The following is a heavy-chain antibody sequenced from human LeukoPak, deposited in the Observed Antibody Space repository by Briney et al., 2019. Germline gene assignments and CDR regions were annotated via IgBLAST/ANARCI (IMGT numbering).Heavy chain of an antibody. D-gene: IGHD3-3*01. Sequence: ASVKVSCKASGYTFTSYYMHWVRQAPGQGLEWMGIINPSGGSTSYAQKFQGRVTMTRDMSTSTVYMELSSLRSEDTAVYYCARSSLRFLEWLLGPLVDPWGQGTLVTVSS. V-gene: IGHV1-46*01. J-gene: IGHJ5*02. CDR2: INPSGGST. CDR3: ARSSLRFLEWLLGPLVDP. CDR1: GYTFTSYY.